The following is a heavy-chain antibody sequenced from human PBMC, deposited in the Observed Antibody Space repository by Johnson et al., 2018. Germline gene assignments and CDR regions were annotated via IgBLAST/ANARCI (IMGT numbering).Heavy chain of an antibody. CDR1: GFTFSSYC. D-gene: IGHD1-26*01. CDR2: ITCDGSST. J-gene: IGHJ1*01. Sequence: VQLVESGGGLVQPGGSLRLSCAASGFTFSSYCMYWVRQAPGSGLVWVSHITCDGSSTECAASVKGRFTISRDNAKNTLYLQTDSLRAEDTAVYYCARDLLVGATDLFQHWGQGTLVTVSS. CDR3: ARDLLVGATDLFQH. V-gene: IGHV3-74*03.